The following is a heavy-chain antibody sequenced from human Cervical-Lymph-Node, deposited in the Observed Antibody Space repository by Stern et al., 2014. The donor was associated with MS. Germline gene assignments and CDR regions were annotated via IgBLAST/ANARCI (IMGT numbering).Heavy chain of an antibody. J-gene: IGHJ5*01. D-gene: IGHD1-1*01. V-gene: IGHV3-48*01. CDR3: ARDDWVERLDS. Sequence: EVQLVQSGGGLVQPGGSLRLSCAASGFPLSIYSMNWVRQAPGKGLEWVSYSSTISTIYYADSVKGRFTISRDNAKNSLYLQMNSLRAEDTAVYFCARDDWVERLDSWGQGTLVTVSS. CDR1: GFPLSIYS. CDR2: SSTISTI.